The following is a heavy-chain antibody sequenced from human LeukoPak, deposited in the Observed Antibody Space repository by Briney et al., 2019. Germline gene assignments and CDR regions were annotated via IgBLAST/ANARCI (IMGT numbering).Heavy chain of an antibody. D-gene: IGHD4-17*01. CDR2: INHSGST. Sequence: PSDTLSLTSAVYGGSFSGYYWSWIRQPPGKGLEWIGEINHSGSTNYNPSLKSRVTISVDTSKNQFSLKLSSVTAADTAVYYCAAEQTYGVYGSVHWGQGTLVTVSS. V-gene: IGHV4-34*01. CDR1: GGSFSGYY. J-gene: IGHJ4*02. CDR3: AAEQTYGVYGSVH.